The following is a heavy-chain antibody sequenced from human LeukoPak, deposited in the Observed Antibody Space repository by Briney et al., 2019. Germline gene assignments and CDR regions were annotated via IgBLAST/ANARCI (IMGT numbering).Heavy chain of an antibody. V-gene: IGHV1-2*04. J-gene: IGHJ4*02. CDR3: ARETGRGYGSGSYYDY. CDR2: INPNSGGT. Sequence: ASVKVSCKASGYTFTGYYMHWVRQAPGQGLEWMGWINPNSGGTNYAQKFQGWVTMTGDTSISTAYMELSRLRSDDTAVYYCARETGRGYGSGSYYDYWGQGTLVTVSS. D-gene: IGHD3-10*01. CDR1: GYTFTGYY.